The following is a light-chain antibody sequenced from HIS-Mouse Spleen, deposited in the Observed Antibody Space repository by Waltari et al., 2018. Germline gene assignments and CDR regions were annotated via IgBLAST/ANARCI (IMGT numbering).Light chain of an antibody. Sequence: QTVVTQEPSFSVSPGGTVTHTCGLSSGSVATRYYPSWYQQTPGQAPRTLIYSTNTRSSGVPDRFSGSILGNKAALTITGAQADDESDYYCVLYMGSGIWVFGGGTKLTVL. CDR3: VLYMGSGIWV. CDR2: STN. V-gene: IGLV8-61*01. CDR1: SGSVATRYY. J-gene: IGLJ3*02.